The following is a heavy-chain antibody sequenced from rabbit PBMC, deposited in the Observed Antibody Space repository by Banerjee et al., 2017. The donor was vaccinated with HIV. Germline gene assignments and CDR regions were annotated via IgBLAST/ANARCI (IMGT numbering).Heavy chain of an antibody. Sequence: QEQLVESGGGLVQPEGSLTLTCTASGFSFSSSYYMCWVRQAPGKGLEWIACIYVGSSGDTYYATWAKGRFTISKTSSTTVTLQMTSLTAADTATYFCARESGGAVYGDGGFDLWGPGTLVTVS. CDR2: IYVGSSGDT. V-gene: IGHV1S45*01. J-gene: IGHJ4*01. CDR1: GFSFSSSYY. D-gene: IGHD2-1*01. CDR3: ARESGGAVYGDGGFDL.